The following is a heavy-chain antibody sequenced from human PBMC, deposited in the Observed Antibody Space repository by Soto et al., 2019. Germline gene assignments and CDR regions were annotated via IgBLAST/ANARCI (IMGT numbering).Heavy chain of an antibody. CDR3: ARATARADPFDY. CDR2: ITHSGSA. CDR1: GGSFSDYY. V-gene: IGHV4-34*01. J-gene: IGHJ4*02. Sequence: QVQLRQWGAGLLKPSETLSLTCAVYGGSFSDYYWSWIRQPPGEGLEWIGEITHSGSANYNPSLKSRVTMSVDTSKHQFSMKGSCVAAADTAVYYCARATARADPFDYWGQGTLVTVSS.